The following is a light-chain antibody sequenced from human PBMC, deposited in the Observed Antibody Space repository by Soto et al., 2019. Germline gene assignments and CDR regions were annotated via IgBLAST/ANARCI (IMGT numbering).Light chain of an antibody. CDR1: QGISHY. J-gene: IGKJ2*01. V-gene: IGKV1-27*01. CDR2: SAS. CDR3: QHYNNAPYT. Sequence: DIQMTQSPSSLSASVGDRVTITCRASQGISHYLDWYQQKPGKVPKLLIYSASTLQSGVPSRFSGSGSGTDFTLTISSLEPEDVATYYCQHYNNAPYTFGQGTKLEIK.